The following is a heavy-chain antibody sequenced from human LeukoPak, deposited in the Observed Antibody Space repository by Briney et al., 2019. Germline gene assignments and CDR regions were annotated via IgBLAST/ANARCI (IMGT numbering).Heavy chain of an antibody. V-gene: IGHV1-2*02. CDR2: INPNSGGT. J-gene: IGHJ4*02. CDR1: GYTFTVYY. CDR3: ARGPPTNWDKARYFDY. Sequence: ASVKVSCKASGYTFTVYYMHWVRQAPGQGLEWMGWINPNSGGTNYAQKFQGRVTMTRDTSISTAYMELSRLRSDDTAVYYCARGPPTNWDKARYFDYWGQGTLVTVSS. D-gene: IGHD1/OR15-1a*01.